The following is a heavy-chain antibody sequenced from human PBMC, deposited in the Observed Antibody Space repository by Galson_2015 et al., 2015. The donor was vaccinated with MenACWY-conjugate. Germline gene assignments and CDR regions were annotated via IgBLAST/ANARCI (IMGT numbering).Heavy chain of an antibody. Sequence: SLRLSCAASGFIFSNYAMSWVRQAPGKGLEWVSGIGGSGIATYYADSVKGRFTISRDNSKNTLYLQMNNLRADDTAVYYCAKASGSLLTGKNLSGYYYMDVWGKGTTVTVSS. D-gene: IGHD1-26*01. CDR1: GFIFSNYA. J-gene: IGHJ6*03. V-gene: IGHV3-23*01. CDR3: AKASGSLLTGKNLSGYYYMDV. CDR2: IGGSGIAT.